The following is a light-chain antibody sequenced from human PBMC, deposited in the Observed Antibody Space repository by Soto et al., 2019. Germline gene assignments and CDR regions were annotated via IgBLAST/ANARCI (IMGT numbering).Light chain of an antibody. CDR3: SAWDASLNGYV. CDR2: SNY. CDR1: SSNIGSKT. J-gene: IGLJ1*01. V-gene: IGLV1-44*01. Sequence: QSVLTQPPSASGTPGQRVTISCSGSSSNIGSKTVNWYQQLPGTAPKLLIYSNYQRPSGVPDRFSGSKSGTSASLANRGLQSEDEADYYCSAWDASLNGYVFGTGTKVTVL.